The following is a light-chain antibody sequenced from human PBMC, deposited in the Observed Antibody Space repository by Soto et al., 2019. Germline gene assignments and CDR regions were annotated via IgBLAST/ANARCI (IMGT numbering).Light chain of an antibody. Sequence: EIVLTQSPGTLSLSPGARAPLSCRASQSVSNNYLAWYQQKPGQAPRLLIYGASNRATGTPDRFSGSGSGTDFTLTISRLEPEDFAVYYCQQYGSSPPTFGQGTKVDIK. CDR1: QSVSNNY. CDR3: QQYGSSPPT. V-gene: IGKV3-20*01. J-gene: IGKJ1*01. CDR2: GAS.